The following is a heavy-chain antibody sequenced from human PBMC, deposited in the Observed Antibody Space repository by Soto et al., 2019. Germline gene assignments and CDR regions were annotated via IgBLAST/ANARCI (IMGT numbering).Heavy chain of an antibody. CDR2: INPSGGST. J-gene: IGHJ6*02. Sequence: QVQLVQSGAEVKKPGASVKVSCKASGYTFTSYYMHLVRQAPGQGLEWMGIINPSGGSTSYAQKFQGRVTMTRDTSTSTVYMELSSLRSEDTAVYYCATALSTVTYYYYYYGMDVWGQGTTVTVSS. CDR1: GYTFTSYY. V-gene: IGHV1-46*01. D-gene: IGHD4-17*01. CDR3: ATALSTVTYYYYYYGMDV.